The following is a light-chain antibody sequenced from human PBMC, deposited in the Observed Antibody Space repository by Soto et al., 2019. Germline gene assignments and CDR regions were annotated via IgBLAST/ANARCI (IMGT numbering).Light chain of an antibody. J-gene: IGLJ3*02. V-gene: IGLV2-8*01. Sequence: QSVLTQPPSASGSPGQSVTIPCTGTSSDVGTYNYVSWYQQHPGKAPKLMIFEVSKRPSGVPDRFSGSKSGNTASLTVSGLQAEDEADYYCSSYAGSNNLVFGGGTKLTVL. CDR1: SSDVGTYNY. CDR3: SSYAGSNNLV. CDR2: EVS.